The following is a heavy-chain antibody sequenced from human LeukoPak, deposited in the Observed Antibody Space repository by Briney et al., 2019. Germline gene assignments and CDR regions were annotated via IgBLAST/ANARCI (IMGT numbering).Heavy chain of an antibody. V-gene: IGHV1-24*01. D-gene: IGHD3-10*01. CDR2: FDPEDGET. Sequence: ASVKVSCKVSGYTLTELSMHWVRQAPGKGLEWIGGFDPEDGETIYAQKFQGRVTMTEDTSTDTAHMELSSLRSEDTAVYYCATFLRFGELKGPDYWGQGTLVTVSS. CDR1: GYTLTELS. J-gene: IGHJ4*02. CDR3: ATFLRFGELKGPDY.